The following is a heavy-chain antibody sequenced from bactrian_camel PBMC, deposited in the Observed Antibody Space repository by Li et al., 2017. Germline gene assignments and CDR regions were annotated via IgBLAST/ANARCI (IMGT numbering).Heavy chain of an antibody. CDR1: GFIFSEYP. D-gene: IGHD6*01. Sequence: VQLVESGGGSVQPGGSLRLSCVASGFIFSEYPMSWVRQAPGKGLEWVASIGSRGGLAYYTDSVKGRFTISLDNARNTMYLQMNNLNPEDTGTYTCAADDGGSWTGKYCFDHWGQGTQVTVS. V-gene: IGHV3S35*01. CDR3: AADDGGSWTGKYCFDH. CDR2: IGSRGGLA. J-gene: IGHJ4*01.